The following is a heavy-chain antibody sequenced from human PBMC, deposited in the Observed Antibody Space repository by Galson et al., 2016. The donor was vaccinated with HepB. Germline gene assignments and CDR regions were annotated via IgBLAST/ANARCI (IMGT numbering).Heavy chain of an antibody. CDR3: ARDRSRFSSGYYTGARDVFAI. CDR1: GFTFSTYT. Sequence: SLRLSCAASGFTFSTYTMNWVRQAPGKGLEWVSYISSTSTYIDYADSVKGRFTISRENAKNSLYLQMNSLRAEDTAVYYCARDRSRFSSGYYTGARDVFAIWGPGTVVTASS. D-gene: IGHD3-3*01. CDR2: ISSTSTYI. V-gene: IGHV3-21*01. J-gene: IGHJ3*02.